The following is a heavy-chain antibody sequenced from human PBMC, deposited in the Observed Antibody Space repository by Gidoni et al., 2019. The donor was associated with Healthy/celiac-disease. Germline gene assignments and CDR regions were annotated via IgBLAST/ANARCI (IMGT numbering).Heavy chain of an antibody. CDR1: GFSFSSYG. CDR2: IWYDVSNK. J-gene: IGHJ4*02. Sequence: QVQRVESGGGVVKTGRYVRLSCAASGFSFSSYGMHGVRQAPGEGRAWVAVIWYDVSNKYYADSVKGRFTISRDNSKNTLYLQMNSLRAEDTAVYYCARVGYYDYVWGSYDYWGQGTLVTVSS. CDR3: ARVGYYDYVWGSYDY. V-gene: IGHV3-33*01. D-gene: IGHD3-16*01.